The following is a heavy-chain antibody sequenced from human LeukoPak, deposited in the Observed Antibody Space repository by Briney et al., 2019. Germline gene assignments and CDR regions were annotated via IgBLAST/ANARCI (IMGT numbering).Heavy chain of an antibody. V-gene: IGHV3-21*01. Sequence: GESLKISCAASGFTFSSYSMNWVRQAPAKGLEWVSSISSSSRYIYNPDSVKARLTISRDNAKTSLYLQMTSLQVEDTAVYYCAGTDIVVVPAAEAFDIWGQGTMVTVSS. CDR3: AGTDIVVVPAAEAFDI. D-gene: IGHD2-2*01. J-gene: IGHJ3*02. CDR1: GFTFSSYS. CDR2: ISSSSRYI.